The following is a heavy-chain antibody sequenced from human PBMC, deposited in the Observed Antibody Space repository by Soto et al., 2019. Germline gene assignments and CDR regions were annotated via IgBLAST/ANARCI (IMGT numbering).Heavy chain of an antibody. Sequence: GSLRLSCAASGFTFSSYAMSWVRQAPGKWLEWVSAISGSGGSTYYADSVKGRLTISRDNSKNTLYLQMNSLRAEDTAVYYCAKGIAARNWFDPWGQGTLVTVSS. D-gene: IGHD6-6*01. V-gene: IGHV3-23*01. J-gene: IGHJ5*02. CDR2: ISGSGGST. CDR3: AKGIAARNWFDP. CDR1: GFTFSSYA.